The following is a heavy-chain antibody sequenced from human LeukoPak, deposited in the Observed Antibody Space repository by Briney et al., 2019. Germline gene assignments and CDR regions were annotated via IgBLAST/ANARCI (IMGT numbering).Heavy chain of an antibody. CDR2: INPNSGGT. J-gene: IGHJ5*02. V-gene: IGHV1-2*02. D-gene: IGHD6-13*01. CDR1: GYTFTSYG. Sequence: GASVKVSCKASGYTFTSYGISWVRQAPGQGLEWMGWINPNSGGTNYAQKFQGRVTMTRDTSISTAYMELSRLRSDDTAVYYCARTRYRIAAAVVESWFDPWGQGTLVTVSS. CDR3: ARTRYRIAAAVVESWFDP.